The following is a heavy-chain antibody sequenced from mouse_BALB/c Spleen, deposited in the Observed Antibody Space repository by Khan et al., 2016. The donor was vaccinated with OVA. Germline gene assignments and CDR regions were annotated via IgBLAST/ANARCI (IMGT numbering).Heavy chain of an antibody. D-gene: IGHD6-1*01. CDR2: INPATDYT. J-gene: IGHJ3*01. CDR3: VNHGRSAAWFTY. V-gene: IGHV1-7*01. CDR1: GYTFTSYW. Sequence: QVQLKQSGAELAKPGASVKMSCKASGYTFTSYWMHWVKQRPGQGLEWIGYINPATDYTEYNQKFKNKATLTADKSSSTAYMQLSSLTSEDSAVYYCVNHGRSAAWFTYWGQGIPVPVSA.